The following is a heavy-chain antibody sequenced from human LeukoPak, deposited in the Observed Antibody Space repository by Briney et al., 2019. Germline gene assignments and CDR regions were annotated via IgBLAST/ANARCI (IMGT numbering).Heavy chain of an antibody. CDR1: GGSISSSSYY. V-gene: IGHV4-39*07. CDR3: ARVAVRGARSTPIDY. Sequence: SETLSLTCSVSGGSISSSSYYWGWIRQPPGKGLEWIGSIYYSGSTYYNPSLKSRVTISVDTSKNQFSLKLSSVTAADTAVYYCARVAVRGARSTPIDYWGQGTLVTVSS. J-gene: IGHJ4*02. D-gene: IGHD3-10*01. CDR2: IYYSGST.